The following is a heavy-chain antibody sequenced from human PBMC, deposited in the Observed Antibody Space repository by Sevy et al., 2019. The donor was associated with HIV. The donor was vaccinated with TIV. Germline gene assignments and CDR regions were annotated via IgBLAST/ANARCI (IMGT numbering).Heavy chain of an antibody. D-gene: IGHD5-12*01. V-gene: IGHV3-21*01. CDR3: ARVAEMATIRSAFDI. CDR1: GFTFSSYS. Sequence: GGSLRLSCAASGFTFSSYSMNWVRQAPGKGLEWVSSISSSSIYIYYADSVKGRFTIPRDNAKNSMYLQMNSLRAEDTAVYYCARVAEMATIRSAFDIWGQGTMVTVSS. J-gene: IGHJ3*02. CDR2: ISSSSIYI.